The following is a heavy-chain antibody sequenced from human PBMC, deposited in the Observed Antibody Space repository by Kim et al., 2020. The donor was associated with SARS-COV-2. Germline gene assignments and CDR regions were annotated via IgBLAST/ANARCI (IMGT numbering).Heavy chain of an antibody. V-gene: IGHV4-39*01. D-gene: IGHD3-10*01. CDR1: GGSISSSSYY. Sequence: SETLSLTCTVSGGSISSSSYYWGWIRQPPGKGLEWIGSIYYSGSTYYNPSLKSRVTISVDTSKNQFSLKLSSVTAADTAVYYCARLGGSGSYSAFDAFD. CDR3: ARLGGSGSYSAFDAFD. CDR2: IYYSGST. J-gene: IGHJ3*02.